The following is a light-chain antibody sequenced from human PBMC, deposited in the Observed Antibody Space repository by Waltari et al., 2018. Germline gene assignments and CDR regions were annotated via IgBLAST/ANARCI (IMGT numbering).Light chain of an antibody. CDR1: ESVFFRANSKNY. CDR2: SAS. CDR3: QHFYNSPFT. J-gene: IGKJ4*01. Sequence: DIVITQSLDCLAVSLGEMASINCNSSESVFFRANSKNYLSWFQQKPGQPPKRLISSASTREAGVPDRFSGSGSGTDFTLTISSLQAEDVALYYGQHFYNSPFTFGGGTKVEIK. V-gene: IGKV4-1*01.